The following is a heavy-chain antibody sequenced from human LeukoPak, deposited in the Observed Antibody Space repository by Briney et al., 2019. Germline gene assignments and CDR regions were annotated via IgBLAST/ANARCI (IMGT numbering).Heavy chain of an antibody. CDR1: SDSISSYY. CDR2: IHNTGST. V-gene: IGHV4-59*01. CDR3: ARKDPRASSWDYYFDS. J-gene: IGHJ4*02. Sequence: SETLSLTCTVSSDSISSYYWSWIRRPPGKGLEWIGNIHNTGSTNYNPSLKSRVTISVDTSKNEFSLKLNSVTAADTAVYYCARKDPRASSWDYYFDSWGQGTLVTVSS. D-gene: IGHD6-13*01.